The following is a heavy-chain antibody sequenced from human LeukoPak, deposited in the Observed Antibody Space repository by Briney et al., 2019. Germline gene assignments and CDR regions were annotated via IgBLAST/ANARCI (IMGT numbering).Heavy chain of an antibody. Sequence: GGSLRLSCAASGFTFSSYAMSWVRQAPGKGLEWVSGISGSGGSTYCADSVKGRFTISRDNSKNTLYPQMNSLRAEDTAVYYCAKGHGGLDYWGQGTLVTVSS. CDR1: GFTFSSYA. CDR3: AKGHGGLDY. J-gene: IGHJ4*02. D-gene: IGHD2-15*01. V-gene: IGHV3-23*01. CDR2: ISGSGGST.